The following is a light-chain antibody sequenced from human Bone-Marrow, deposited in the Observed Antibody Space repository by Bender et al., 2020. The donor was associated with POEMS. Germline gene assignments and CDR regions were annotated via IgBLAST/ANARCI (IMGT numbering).Light chain of an antibody. CDR3: RSADSSGTYV. CDR1: ALPKQY. Sequence: SYELTQPPSVSVSPGQTARITCSGDALPKQYAYWYQQKPGQSPVLVIYEDNKRPSGIPERFSGSSSGTTVTLTISGVQAEDEADYYCRSADSSGTYVFGTGTKVTVL. J-gene: IGLJ1*01. V-gene: IGLV3-25*03. CDR2: EDN.